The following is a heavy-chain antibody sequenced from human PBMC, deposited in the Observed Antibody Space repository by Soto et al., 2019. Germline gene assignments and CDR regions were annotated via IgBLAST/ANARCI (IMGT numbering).Heavy chain of an antibody. J-gene: IGHJ5*02. CDR3: AKASEGFLSP. CDR1: GFTFSSYA. CDR2: ISGSDGST. V-gene: IGHV3-23*01. Sequence: GGSLRLSCAASGFTFSSYAMSWVRQAPGKGLEWVSAISGSDGSTYYADSVKGRFTISRDNSKSTLYLQMNSLRAEDTAVYYCAKASEGFLSPWGQGTLVTVSS.